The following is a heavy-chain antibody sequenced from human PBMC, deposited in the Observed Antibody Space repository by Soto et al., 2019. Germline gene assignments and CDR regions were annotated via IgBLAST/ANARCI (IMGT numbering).Heavy chain of an antibody. CDR3: ARDTQDDGTDAFDI. D-gene: IGHD1-1*01. J-gene: IGHJ3*02. CDR1: GYTFTGYY. V-gene: IGHV1-69*13. CDR2: IIPIFGTA. Sequence: ASVKVSCKASGYTFTGYYMHWVRQAPGQGLEWMGGIIPIFGTANYAQKFQGRVTITADESTSTAYMELSSLRSEDTAVYYCARDTQDDGTDAFDIWGQGTMVTVSS.